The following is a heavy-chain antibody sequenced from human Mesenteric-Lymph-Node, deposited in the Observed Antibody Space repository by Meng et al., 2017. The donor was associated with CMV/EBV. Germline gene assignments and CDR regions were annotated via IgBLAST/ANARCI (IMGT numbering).Heavy chain of an antibody. D-gene: IGHD3/OR15-3a*01. Sequence: ASVKVSCKASGYTFTDYYMHWVRQAPGQGLEWMGWINPNSGGTNYAQKFQGRVTMTGDTSISTAYMELSRLTSDDTAVYYCARDQDLSRTGQYYYYCMDAGGQG. CDR1: GYTFTDYY. J-gene: IGHJ6*02. V-gene: IGHV1-2*02. CDR2: INPNSGGT. CDR3: ARDQDLSRTGQYYYYCMDA.